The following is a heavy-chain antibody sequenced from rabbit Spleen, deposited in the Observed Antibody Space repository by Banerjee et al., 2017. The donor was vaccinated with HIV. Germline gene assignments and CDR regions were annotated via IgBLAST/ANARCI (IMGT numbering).Heavy chain of an antibody. CDR3: ARDLPEIIGWNFGF. D-gene: IGHD1-1*01. J-gene: IGHJ3*01. CDR1: SFSFSDRDV. Sequence: QQQLEESGGGLVKPEGSLTLTCKASSFSFSDRDVMCWVRQAPGKGLEWIACINTATGKAVYASWAKGRVTISKTSSTTVTLQMTSLTAADTATYFCARDLPEIIGWNFGFWGPGTLVTVS. CDR2: INTATGKA. V-gene: IGHV1S45*01.